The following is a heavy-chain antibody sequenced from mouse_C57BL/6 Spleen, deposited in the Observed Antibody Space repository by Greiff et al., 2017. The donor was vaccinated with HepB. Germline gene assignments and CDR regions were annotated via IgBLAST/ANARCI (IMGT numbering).Heavy chain of an antibody. J-gene: IGHJ2*01. V-gene: IGHV1-22*01. CDR2: IKPNNGGT. Sequence: VQLKQSGPELVKPGASVKMSCKASGYTFTDYNMHWVKQSHGKSLEWIGYIKPNNGGTNYNKKFKGKATLTVNKSSSTAYMELRSLTSEDSAVYYCARSDYYGSSLDYWGQGTTLTVSS. CDR3: ARSDYYGSSLDY. D-gene: IGHD1-1*01. CDR1: GYTFTDYN.